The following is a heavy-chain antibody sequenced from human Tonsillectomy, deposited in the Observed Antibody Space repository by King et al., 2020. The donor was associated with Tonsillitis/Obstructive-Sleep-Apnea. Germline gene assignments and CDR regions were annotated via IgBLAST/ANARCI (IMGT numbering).Heavy chain of an antibody. CDR2: ISGDGGST. V-gene: IGHV3-43*02. J-gene: IGHJ4*02. CDR3: AKGYCSSTSCYNGGLDY. D-gene: IGHD2-2*02. CDR1: GFTFDDYA. Sequence: VQLVESGGGMVQPGGSLRLSCAASGFTFDDYAMHWVRQAPGKGLEWVSLISGDGGSTYYADSVKGRFTISRDNSKNSLYLQMSSLRTEDTALYYCAKGYCSSTSCYNGGLDYWGQGTLVTVSS.